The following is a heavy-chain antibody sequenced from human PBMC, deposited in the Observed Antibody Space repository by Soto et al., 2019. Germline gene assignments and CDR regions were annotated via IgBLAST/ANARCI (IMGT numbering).Heavy chain of an antibody. CDR1: GFTLRNYA. V-gene: IGHV3-23*01. CDR3: AKAKNDYNWDNRPPFDY. J-gene: IGHJ4*02. D-gene: IGHD1-20*01. CDR2: ISANDVGT. Sequence: PGGSLRLSCEASGFTLRNYAMTWIRQAPGKGLDWVSLISANDVGTYYAESVKTRFTISTDQSRNTVYLQMDSLRADDTAIYYCAKAKNDYNWDNRPPFDYWGQGTLVTVS.